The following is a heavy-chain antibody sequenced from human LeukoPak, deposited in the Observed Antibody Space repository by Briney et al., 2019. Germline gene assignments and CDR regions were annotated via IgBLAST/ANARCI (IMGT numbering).Heavy chain of an antibody. J-gene: IGHJ5*02. CDR3: ASQVGGRWFDP. D-gene: IGHD2-15*01. CDR2: INHSGST. Sequence: SETLSLTCAVYGGSFSGYYWSWIRQPPGKGLEWIGEINHSGSTNYNPSLKSRVTISVDTSKNQFSLKLSSVTAADTAVYYCASQVGGRWFDPWSQGTLVTVSS. V-gene: IGHV4-34*01. CDR1: GGSFSGYY.